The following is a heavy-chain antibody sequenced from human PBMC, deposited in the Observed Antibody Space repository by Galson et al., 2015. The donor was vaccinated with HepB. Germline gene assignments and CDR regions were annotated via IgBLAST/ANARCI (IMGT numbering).Heavy chain of an antibody. J-gene: IGHJ6*02. CDR3: ALFGYCSSISCYANYYYYGMDV. CDR2: IYPGDSDT. CDR1: GYSFTSYW. V-gene: IGHV5-51*01. D-gene: IGHD2-2*01. Sequence: QSGAEVKKPGESLKISCKGSGYSFTSYWIGWVRQMSGKGLEWMGIIYPGDSDTRYSPSFQGQVTISADKSISTAYLQWSNLKASDTAMYYCALFGYCSSISCYANYYYYGMDVWGQGTTVTVSS.